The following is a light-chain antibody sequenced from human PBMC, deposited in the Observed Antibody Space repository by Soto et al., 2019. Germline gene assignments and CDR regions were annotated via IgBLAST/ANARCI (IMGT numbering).Light chain of an antibody. J-gene: IGLJ3*02. CDR3: ATWDASLSGWV. CDR2: KND. CDR1: SSNIGRNF. Sequence: QSVVSQPPSASGTPGQRVTVSCSGRSSNIGRNFVYWYQQFPGAAPKLLIFKNDQRPSGVPDRFSGSKSGTSASLAISGLRSEDEADYYCATWDASLSGWVFGGGTQLTAL. V-gene: IGLV1-47*01.